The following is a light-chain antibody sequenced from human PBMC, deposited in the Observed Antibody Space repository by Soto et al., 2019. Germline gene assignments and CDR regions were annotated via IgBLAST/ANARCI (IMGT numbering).Light chain of an antibody. CDR3: QERSNWSWT. CDR2: DAS. CDR1: QSVSSY. Sequence: EIVLTQSPATLSLSPGERATLSCRASQSVSSYLACYQQKPGQAPRLLIYDASNRATGIPARFSGSGSGTDFTLTISSLEPEDFAVYYCQERSNWSWTFGQGTKVEIK. J-gene: IGKJ1*01. V-gene: IGKV3-11*01.